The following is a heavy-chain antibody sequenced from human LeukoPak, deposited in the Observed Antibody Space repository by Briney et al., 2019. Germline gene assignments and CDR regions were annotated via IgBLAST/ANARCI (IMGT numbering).Heavy chain of an antibody. CDR3: AKDGQLRYFDWLSQPRFDY. J-gene: IGHJ4*02. Sequence: GGTLRLSCAASGFTFSSYGMSWVRQAPGKGLEWVSAISCSGGSTYYADSVKGRFTISRDNSKNRLYFQIKTLISQDTAVYYCAKDGQLRYFDWLSQPRFDYWGQGTLVTVSS. CDR2: ISCSGGST. V-gene: IGHV3-23*01. D-gene: IGHD3-9*01. CDR1: GFTFSSYG.